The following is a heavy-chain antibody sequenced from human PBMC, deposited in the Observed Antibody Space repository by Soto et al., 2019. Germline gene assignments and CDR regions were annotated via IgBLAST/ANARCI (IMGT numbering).Heavy chain of an antibody. D-gene: IGHD2-8*02. CDR2: INHSGST. J-gene: IGHJ4*02. Sequence: QVQLQQWGAGLLKPSETLSLTCAVYGGSFSGYYWSWIRQPPGTGLEWIGEINHSGSTNYNPSLKIRVTITGDTSKNQFSLKLTSVTAADTAVYYCARDKITGLFDYWGQGTLVTVSS. CDR1: GGSFSGYY. V-gene: IGHV4-34*01. CDR3: ARDKITGLFDY.